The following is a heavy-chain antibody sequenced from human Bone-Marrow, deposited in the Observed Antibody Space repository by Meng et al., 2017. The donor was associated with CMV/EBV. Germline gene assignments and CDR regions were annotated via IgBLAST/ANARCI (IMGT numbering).Heavy chain of an antibody. CDR2: IEQDGEK. Sequence: GESLKISCVASAFDFSSHWMNWVRQAPGKGLEWVANIEQDGEKHYGDSVKGRFTISRNNAENSLYLQMSTLRVEDTAIYYCARGLGIVVVPAVASAVDYWGQGTLVTVSS. CDR1: AFDFSSHW. V-gene: IGHV3-7*04. J-gene: IGHJ4*02. CDR3: ARGLGIVVVPAVASAVDY. D-gene: IGHD2-2*01.